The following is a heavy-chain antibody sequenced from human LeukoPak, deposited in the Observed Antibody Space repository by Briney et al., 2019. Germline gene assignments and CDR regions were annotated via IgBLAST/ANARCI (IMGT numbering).Heavy chain of an antibody. D-gene: IGHD3-22*01. V-gene: IGHV5-51*01. CDR2: IYPGDSDT. CDR3: ARSYDSSGYPTYAFDI. J-gene: IGHJ3*02. Sequence: GESLKISCKGSGYSFTSYWIGWVRQMPGKGLEWMGIIYPGDSDTRYSPSFQGQVIISADKSISTAYLQWSSLKASDTAMYYCARSYDSSGYPTYAFDIWGQGTMVTVSS. CDR1: GYSFTSYW.